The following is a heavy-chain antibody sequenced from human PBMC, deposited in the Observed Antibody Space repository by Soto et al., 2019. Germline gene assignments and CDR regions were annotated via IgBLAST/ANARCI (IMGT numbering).Heavy chain of an antibody. CDR2: IYHSGSP. J-gene: IGHJ4*02. CDR3: ARVPAY. V-gene: IGHV4-30-2*01. Sequence: SETLSLTCAVSGGSISSGGYSWSWIRQPPGKGLEWIGYIYHSGSPYYNPSLKSRVTISVDRSKNQFSLKLSSVTAAETAVYYCARVPAYWGQGTLVTVSS. CDR1: GGSISSGGYS.